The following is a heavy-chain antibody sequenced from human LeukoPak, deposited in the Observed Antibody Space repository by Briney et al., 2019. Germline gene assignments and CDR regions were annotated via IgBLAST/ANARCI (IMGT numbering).Heavy chain of an antibody. J-gene: IGHJ4*02. CDR3: ARFVVGSSGYDY. Sequence: WIGYIYHSGSTYYNPSLKSRVTISVDRSKNQFSLKLSSVTAADTAVYYCARFVVGSSGYDYWGQGTLVTVSS. V-gene: IGHV4-30-2*01. CDR2: IYHSGST. D-gene: IGHD3-22*01.